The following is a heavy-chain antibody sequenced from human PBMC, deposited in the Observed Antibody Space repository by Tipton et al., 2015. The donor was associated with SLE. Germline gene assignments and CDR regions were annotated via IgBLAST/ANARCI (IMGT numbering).Heavy chain of an antibody. CDR2: IYYSGST. CDR3: ARPYYDSSGYPSGAAFDI. D-gene: IGHD3-22*01. Sequence: LRLSCTVSGGSISSSSYYWGWIRQPPGKGLEWIGSIYYSGSTYYNPSLKSRVTISVDTSKNQFSLKLSSVTAADTAVYYCARPYYDSSGYPSGAAFDIWGQGTMVTVSS. V-gene: IGHV4-39*01. CDR1: GGSISSSSYY. J-gene: IGHJ3*02.